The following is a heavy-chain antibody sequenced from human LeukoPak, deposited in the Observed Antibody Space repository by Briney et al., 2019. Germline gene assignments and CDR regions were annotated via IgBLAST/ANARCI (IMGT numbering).Heavy chain of an antibody. V-gene: IGHV1-2*02. J-gene: IGHJ5*02. CDR1: GYTFTGYY. CDR2: INPNSGGT. Sequence: ASVKVSCKASGYTFTGYYMHWVRQAPGQGLEWMGWINPNSGGTNYAQKFQGRVTMTRDTSISTAYMELSRLRSDDTAMYYCARGSNPVTTFEWFDPWGQGTLVTVSS. CDR3: ARGSNPVTTFEWFDP. D-gene: IGHD4-17*01.